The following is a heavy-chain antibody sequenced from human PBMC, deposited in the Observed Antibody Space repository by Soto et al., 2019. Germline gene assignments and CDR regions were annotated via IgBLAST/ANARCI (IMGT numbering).Heavy chain of an antibody. J-gene: IGHJ6*03. D-gene: IGHD3-9*01. Sequence: QVQLVQSGAEVKKPGASVKVSCKASGYTFTSSDINWVRQATGLGLEWMGWTNPNSGNTGYAQKFQGRVTMTRNTSISTTYMALSSLRSEDTGVYYCARDILTGYYRHTLRSNYYCYIDVWGKGTMVTVSS. CDR3: ARDILTGYYRHTLRSNYYCYIDV. CDR1: GYTFTSSD. CDR2: TNPNSGNT. V-gene: IGHV1-8*01.